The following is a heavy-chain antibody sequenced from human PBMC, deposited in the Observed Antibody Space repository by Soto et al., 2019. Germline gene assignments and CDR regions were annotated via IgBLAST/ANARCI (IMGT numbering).Heavy chain of an antibody. CDR1: GGSISSYY. CDR2: IYYSGST. Sequence: PSETLSLTCTVSGGSISSYYWSWIRQPPGKGLEWIGYIYYSGSTNYNPSLKSRVTISVDTSKNQFSLKLSSVTAADTAVYYCARVNVLPSYYDFWSGPHHRHPGWFDPWGQGTLVTVSS. D-gene: IGHD3-3*01. J-gene: IGHJ5*02. CDR3: ARVNVLPSYYDFWSGPHHRHPGWFDP. V-gene: IGHV4-59*01.